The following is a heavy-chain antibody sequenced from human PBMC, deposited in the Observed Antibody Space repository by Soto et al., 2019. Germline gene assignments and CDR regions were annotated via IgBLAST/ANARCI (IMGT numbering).Heavy chain of an antibody. CDR3: AKDPHGDYLEYFQH. CDR2: ISYDGSNK. V-gene: IGHV3-30*18. D-gene: IGHD4-17*01. Sequence: QVQLVESGGGVVQPGRSLRLSCAASGFTFSSYGMHWVRQAPGKGLEWVAVISYDGSNKYYADSVKGRFTISRDNSKNTLYLQMNSLRAEDTAVYYCAKDPHGDYLEYFQHWGQGTLVTVSS. CDR1: GFTFSSYG. J-gene: IGHJ1*01.